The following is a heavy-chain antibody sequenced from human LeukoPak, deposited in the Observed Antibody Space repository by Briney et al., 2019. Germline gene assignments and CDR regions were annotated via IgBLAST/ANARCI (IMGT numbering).Heavy chain of an antibody. Sequence: GGSLRLSCAASGLTFRSYAMSWVRQAPGKGLEWVSGISGSGGSTYDAESVKGRFTISRDNSKNTLYLQVNSLRAEDTAVYYCATLLSLLTGTVDSWGQGTLVTVSS. V-gene: IGHV3-23*01. CDR3: ATLLSLLTGTVDS. CDR1: GLTFRSYA. CDR2: ISGSGGST. J-gene: IGHJ4*02. D-gene: IGHD1-20*01.